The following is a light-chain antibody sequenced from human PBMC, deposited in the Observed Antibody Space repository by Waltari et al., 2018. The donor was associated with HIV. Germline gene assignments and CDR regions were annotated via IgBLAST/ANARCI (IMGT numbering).Light chain of an antibody. CDR2: GAS. CDR3: QQYGSPRLT. CDR1: QSVSSSY. Sequence: EIVLTQSPGTLSLSPGERATLSCRASQSVSSSYLAWYQQKPGQAHRLLIYGASSRATGIPDRFSGSGSGTDSTLTISRLEPEDFAVYYCQQYGSPRLTFGGGTKVEIK. V-gene: IGKV3-20*01. J-gene: IGKJ4*01.